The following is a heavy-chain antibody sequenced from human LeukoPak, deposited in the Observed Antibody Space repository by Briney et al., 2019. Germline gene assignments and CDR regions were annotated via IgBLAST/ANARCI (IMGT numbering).Heavy chain of an antibody. CDR3: ARDRESSSGWLLDY. D-gene: IGHD6-13*01. J-gene: IGHJ4*02. V-gene: IGHV3-7*01. CDR2: IKPDGSEK. Sequence: PGGSLRLSCAASGFTFSSYWMSWVRQAPGKGLEWVANIKPDGSEKYYVDSVKGRFTISRDNAKNSLYLQMNSLRAEDTAVYYCARDRESSSGWLLDYWGQGTLVTVSS. CDR1: GFTFSSYW.